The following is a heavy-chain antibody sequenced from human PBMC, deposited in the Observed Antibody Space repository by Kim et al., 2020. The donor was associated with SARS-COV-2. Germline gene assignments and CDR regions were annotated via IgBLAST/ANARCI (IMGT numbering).Heavy chain of an antibody. CDR2: ISYDGSNK. CDR3: AKDLYSSSWYTNYYYYYGMDV. V-gene: IGHV3-30*18. J-gene: IGHJ6*02. CDR1: GFTFSSYG. D-gene: IGHD6-13*01. Sequence: GGSLRLSCAASGFTFSSYGMHWVRQGPGKGLEWVAVISYDGSNKYYADSVKGRFTISRDNSKNTLYLQMNSLRAEDTAVYYCAKDLYSSSWYTNYYYYYGMDVWGQGTTVTVSS.